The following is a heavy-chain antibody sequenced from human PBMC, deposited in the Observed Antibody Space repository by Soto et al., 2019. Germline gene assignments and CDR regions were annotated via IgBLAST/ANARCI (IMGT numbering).Heavy chain of an antibody. CDR3: AREGIAVAGTDYYYYGMDV. D-gene: IGHD6-19*01. V-gene: IGHV1-18*01. Sequence: ASVKVSCKASGYTFTSYGISWVRQAPGQGLEWMGWISAYNGNTNYAQKLQGRVTMTTDTSTGTAYMELRSLRSDDTAVYYCAREGIAVAGTDYYYYGMDVWGQGTTVTVSS. CDR1: GYTFTSYG. J-gene: IGHJ6*02. CDR2: ISAYNGNT.